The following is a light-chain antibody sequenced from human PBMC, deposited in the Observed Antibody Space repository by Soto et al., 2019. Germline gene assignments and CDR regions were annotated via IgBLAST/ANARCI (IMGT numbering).Light chain of an antibody. CDR2: EDD. V-gene: IGLV6-57*04. CDR3: QSYDTHTVV. J-gene: IGLJ2*01. Sequence: NFMLTQPHSVSESPGKTVTISCTRSSGIIGSNSVQWYQQRPGSAPTTVIYEDDQRPSGVPNRFAGSIDRSSNSASLTISGLQTEDEADYYCQSYDTHTVVFGGGTKLTVL. CDR1: SGIIGSNS.